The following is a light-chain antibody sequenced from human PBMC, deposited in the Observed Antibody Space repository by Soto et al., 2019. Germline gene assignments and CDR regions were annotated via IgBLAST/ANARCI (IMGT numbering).Light chain of an antibody. V-gene: IGKV1-5*01. CDR1: QSIGNL. CDR3: HQYGALPLT. Sequence: DIEMTQSPSTLSASVGDKVTVTCRASQSIGNLLAWYQQKPGKAPNLLISDASNLEIGVPSRFSGSGSETEFTLTITSLQPEDFALYYCHQYGALPLTFGQGTKVEIK. J-gene: IGKJ1*01. CDR2: DAS.